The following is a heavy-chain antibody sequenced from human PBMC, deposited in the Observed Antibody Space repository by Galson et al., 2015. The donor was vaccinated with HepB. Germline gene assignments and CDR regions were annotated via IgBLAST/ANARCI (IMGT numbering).Heavy chain of an antibody. D-gene: IGHD2-2*01. V-gene: IGHV4-34*01. CDR1: GGSFSGYY. Sequence: SETLSLTCAVYGGSFSGYYWSWIRQPPGKGLEWIGSIYYSGSTYYNPSFKSRVTISVDTAKNQFSLKLSSVTAADTAVYYCARGGLGSNLAETYCSSTSCYRRVPHHKANTLFDPWGQGTLVTVSS. CDR3: ARGGLGSNLAETYCSSTSCYRRVPHHKANTLFDP. CDR2: IYYSGST. J-gene: IGHJ5*02.